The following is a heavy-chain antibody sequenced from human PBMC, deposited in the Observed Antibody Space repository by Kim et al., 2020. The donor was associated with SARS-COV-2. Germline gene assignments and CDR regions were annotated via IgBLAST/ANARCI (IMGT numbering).Heavy chain of an antibody. CDR3: AKLGILYWYDRESSEIDY. CDR1: GFTFSSYG. J-gene: IGHJ4*02. D-gene: IGHD2-8*02. CDR2: IWYDGSNK. Sequence: GGSLRLSCAASGFTFSSYGMHWVRQAPGKGLEWVAVIWYDGSNKYYADSVKGRFTISRDNSKNTLYLQMNSLRAEDTAVYYCAKLGILYWYDRESSEIDYWGQGTLVTVSS. V-gene: IGHV3-33*06.